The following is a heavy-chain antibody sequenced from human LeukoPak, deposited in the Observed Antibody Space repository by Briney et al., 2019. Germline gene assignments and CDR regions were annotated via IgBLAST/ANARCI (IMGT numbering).Heavy chain of an antibody. CDR2: ISGSGTGT. V-gene: IGHV3-23*01. D-gene: IGHD5-12*01. CDR3: AKRDHVDIASCYYYGLDV. Sequence: GGSLRLSCAASGFTFSNYAMSRVRQAPGKGLEWVSAISGSGTGTYYADSVKGRFTISRDKSKNTLYLQMNSLRAEDTALYYCAKRDHVDIASCYYYGLDVWGQGTTVTVSS. J-gene: IGHJ6*02. CDR1: GFTFSNYA.